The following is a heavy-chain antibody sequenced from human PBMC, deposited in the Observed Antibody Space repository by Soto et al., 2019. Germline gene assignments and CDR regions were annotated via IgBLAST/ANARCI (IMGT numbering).Heavy chain of an antibody. V-gene: IGHV4-31*03. CDR1: GGSISSGDYY. CDR3: ARMGLHLGELSRNWFDP. Sequence: QVQLQESGPGLVKPSQTLSLTCTLSGGSISSGDYYWSWIRHPPGKGLEWIGNIYYSGRTNYNPSLKSRLNISLDTSNNPFFLTLTSVPAADTAVYYCARMGLHLGELSRNWFDPWGQGNLVTVSS. J-gene: IGHJ5*02. CDR2: IYYSGRT. D-gene: IGHD3-16*02.